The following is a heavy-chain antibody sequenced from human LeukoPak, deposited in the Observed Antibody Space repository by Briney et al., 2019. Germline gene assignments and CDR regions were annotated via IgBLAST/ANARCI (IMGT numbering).Heavy chain of an antibody. CDR1: GFTFDDYA. CDR2: ISWNSGSI. V-gene: IGHV3-9*01. J-gene: IGHJ4*02. D-gene: IGHD3-10*01. CDR3: AKEKMPAITMVRGVIQD. Sequence: GGSLRLSCAASGFTFDDYAMHWVRHAPGKGLEWVSGISWNSGSIGYADSVKGRFTISRDNAKNSLYLQMNSLRAEDTALYYCAKEKMPAITMVRGVIQDWGQGTLVTVSS.